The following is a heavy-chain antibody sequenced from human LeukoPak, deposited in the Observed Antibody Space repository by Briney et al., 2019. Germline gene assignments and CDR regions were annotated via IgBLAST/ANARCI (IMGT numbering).Heavy chain of an antibody. CDR3: ARQAYGDPPYGMDV. J-gene: IGHJ6*02. CDR2: IYYSGST. V-gene: IGHV4-59*08. Sequence: PSETLSLTCTVSGGSISSYYWSWIRQPPGKGLEWIGCIYYSGSTNYNPSLKSRVTISVDTSKNQFSLKLSSVTAADTAVYYCARQAYGDPPYGMDVWGQGTTVTVSS. CDR1: GGSISSYY. D-gene: IGHD4-17*01.